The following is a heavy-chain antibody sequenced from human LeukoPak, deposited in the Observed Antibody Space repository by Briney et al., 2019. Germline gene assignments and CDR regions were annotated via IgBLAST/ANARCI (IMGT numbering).Heavy chain of an antibody. J-gene: IGHJ3*02. Sequence: TLSLTCTVSGSSMSSDYYWGWIRQPPGKALEWLAVIYWNDDKRYSPSLKSRLTITKDTSKNQVVLTMTNMDAVDTATYYCAHYRPAARDAFDIWGQGTMVTVSS. CDR2: IYWNDDK. CDR3: AHYRPAARDAFDI. CDR1: GSSMSSDYYW. V-gene: IGHV2-5*01. D-gene: IGHD2-2*01.